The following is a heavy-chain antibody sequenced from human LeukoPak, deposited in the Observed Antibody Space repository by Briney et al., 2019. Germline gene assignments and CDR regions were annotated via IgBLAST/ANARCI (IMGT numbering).Heavy chain of an antibody. D-gene: IGHD4-23*01. CDR3: ARDYGGSSPFDY. V-gene: IGHV3-23*01. J-gene: IGHJ4*02. CDR2: ISGSASST. Sequence: GGSLRLSCAASGFTFSSYAMNWVRQAPGKGLEWVSAISGSASSTYYADSVKGRFTISRDNAKNSLYLQMNSLRAEDTAVYYCARDYGGSSPFDYWGQGTLVTVSS. CDR1: GFTFSSYA.